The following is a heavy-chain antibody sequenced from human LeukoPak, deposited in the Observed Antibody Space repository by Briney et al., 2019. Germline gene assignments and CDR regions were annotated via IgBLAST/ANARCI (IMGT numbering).Heavy chain of an antibody. CDR1: GFSFSSYW. Sequence: PGGPLRLSCAASGFSFSSYWMSWVRQAPGKGLEWVANIKQDGSEKYYVDSVKGRFTISRDNAKNSLYLQMNSLRAEDTAVYYCARGIAARSVLFDPWGQGTLVTVSS. J-gene: IGHJ5*02. V-gene: IGHV3-7*01. CDR2: IKQDGSEK. D-gene: IGHD6-6*01. CDR3: ARGIAARSVLFDP.